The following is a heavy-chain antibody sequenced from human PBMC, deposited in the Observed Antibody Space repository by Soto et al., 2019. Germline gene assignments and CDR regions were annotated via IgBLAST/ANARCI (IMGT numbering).Heavy chain of an antibody. CDR2: IYYSGST. J-gene: IGHJ6*02. CDR3: ARWGSIAVAGDPLYYYYYGMDV. CDR1: GGSVSSGSYY. Sequence: QVQLQESGPGLVKPSETLSLTCTVSGGSVSSGSYYWSWIRQPPGKGLEWIGYIYYSGSTNYNPSLQSRVTISVDTSKNQFSLKLSSVTAADTAVYYCARWGSIAVAGDPLYYYYYGMDVWGQGTTVTVSS. V-gene: IGHV4-61*01. D-gene: IGHD6-19*01.